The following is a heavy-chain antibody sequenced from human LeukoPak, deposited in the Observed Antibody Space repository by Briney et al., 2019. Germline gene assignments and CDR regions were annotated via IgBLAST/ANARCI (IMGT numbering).Heavy chain of an antibody. D-gene: IGHD2-2*01. Sequence: SQTLSLTCTVSGASVSSDAYYWSWIRQPPGKGLEWIGEINHSGSTNYNPSLKSRVTISVDTSKNQFSLKLSSVTAADTAVYYCARGYCSSTSCSKDYYYGMDVWGQGTTVTVSS. J-gene: IGHJ6*02. CDR3: ARGYCSSTSCSKDYYYGMDV. CDR1: GASVSSDAYY. CDR2: INHSGST. V-gene: IGHV4-34*01.